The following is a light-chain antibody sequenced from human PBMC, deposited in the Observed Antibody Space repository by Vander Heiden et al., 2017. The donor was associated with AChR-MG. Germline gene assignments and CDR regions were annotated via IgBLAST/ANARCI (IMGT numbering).Light chain of an antibody. CDR3: QQYSATPWT. Sequence: DIVMTQSPDSLAVPLGERATLNCKSSQSLLFTSNNKNHLAWYQQKPGQPPRLLIYWASARESGVPDRFSATGSGTDFTLTINSLQAEDVAVYYCQQYSATPWTFGQGTRVEIK. CDR2: WAS. V-gene: IGKV4-1*01. CDR1: QSLLFTSNNKNH. J-gene: IGKJ1*01.